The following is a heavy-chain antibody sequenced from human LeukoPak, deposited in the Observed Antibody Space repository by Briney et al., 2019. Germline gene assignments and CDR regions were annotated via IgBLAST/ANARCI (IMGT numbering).Heavy chain of an antibody. CDR2: ISSSSSTV. D-gene: IGHD3-3*01. CDR1: GFTFSNYN. CDR3: AREGVEENYFDY. Sequence: GGSLRLSCAASGFTFSNYNMNWVRQAPGKGLEWPSYISSSSSTVFYADSVKGRFTISRDNAKNSLYLQLNSLRAEDTAMYYCAREGVEENYFDYWGQGTLVTVSS. V-gene: IGHV3-48*01. J-gene: IGHJ4*02.